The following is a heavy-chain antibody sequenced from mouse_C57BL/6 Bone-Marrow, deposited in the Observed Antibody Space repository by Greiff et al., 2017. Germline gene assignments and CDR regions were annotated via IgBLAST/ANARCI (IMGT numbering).Heavy chain of an antibody. Sequence: VQLQQSGPELVKPGASVKLSCKASGYTFTNYDINWVKQRPGQGLEWIGWIYPRDGSTKYNEKFKGKATLTVDTSSSTAYMELHSLTSEDSAVYFCARSGSNYPYDMDYWGQGTSVTVSS. J-gene: IGHJ4*01. V-gene: IGHV1-85*01. CDR1: GYTFTNYD. D-gene: IGHD2-5*01. CDR2: IYPRDGST. CDR3: ARSGSNYPYDMDY.